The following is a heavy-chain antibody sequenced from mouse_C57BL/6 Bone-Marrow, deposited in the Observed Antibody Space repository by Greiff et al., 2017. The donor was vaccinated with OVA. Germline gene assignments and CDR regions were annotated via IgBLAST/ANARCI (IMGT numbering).Heavy chain of an antibody. CDR3: ARGLLRPYYFDY. J-gene: IGHJ2*01. V-gene: IGHV1-81*01. Sequence: QVQLKESGAELARPGASVKLSCKPPGYTFTSSGISWVKQRTGQGLEWIGEIYPRRGNTYYNEKFKGKATLTADKSVSTAYMELRSLTSEDSAVYFCARGLLRPYYFDYWGQGTTLTVSS. D-gene: IGHD2-3*01. CDR2: IYPRRGNT. CDR1: GYTFTSSG.